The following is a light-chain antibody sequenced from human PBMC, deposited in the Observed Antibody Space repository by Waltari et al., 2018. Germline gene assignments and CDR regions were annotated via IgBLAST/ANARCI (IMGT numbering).Light chain of an antibody. J-gene: IGLJ2*01. CDR1: SSNLGAGYV. CDR3: QSYDSSLSGSV. CDR2: GNS. V-gene: IGLV1-40*01. Sequence: QSGLTPPPSVSGAPGKRVTIPCNGSSSNLGAGYVVHWYQLLPGTAPTLLIYGNSNPPSGVPDRFSGSKSGTSASLAITGLQAEDEAGYYCQSYDSSLSGSVFGGGTKLTVL.